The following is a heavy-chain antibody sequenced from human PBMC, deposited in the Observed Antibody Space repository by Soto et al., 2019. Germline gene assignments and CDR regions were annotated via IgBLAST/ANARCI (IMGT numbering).Heavy chain of an antibody. CDR3: ARGNRAAAAPRYYYYGMDV. CDR2: IIPIFGTA. Sequence: ASVKVSCKASGGTFSSYAISWVRQAPGQGLEWMGGIIPIFGTANYAQKFQGRVTITADESTSTAYMELSSLRSEDTAMYYCARGNRAAAAPRYYYYGMDVWGQGTTVTVSS. D-gene: IGHD6-13*01. CDR1: GGTFSSYA. V-gene: IGHV1-69*13. J-gene: IGHJ6*02.